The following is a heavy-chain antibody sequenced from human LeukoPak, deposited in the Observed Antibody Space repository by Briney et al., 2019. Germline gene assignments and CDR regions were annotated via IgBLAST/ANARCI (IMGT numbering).Heavy chain of an antibody. D-gene: IGHD2-15*01. J-gene: IGHJ4*02. Sequence: SSETLSLTCTVSGGSISSSSYYWGWIRQPPGKGLEWIGSIYYSGSTYYNPSLKSRVTISVDTSKNQFSLKLSSVTAADTAVYYCARDGIVVVVGFDYWGQGTLVTVSS. CDR3: ARDGIVVVVGFDY. V-gene: IGHV4-39*07. CDR1: GGSISSSSYY. CDR2: IYYSGST.